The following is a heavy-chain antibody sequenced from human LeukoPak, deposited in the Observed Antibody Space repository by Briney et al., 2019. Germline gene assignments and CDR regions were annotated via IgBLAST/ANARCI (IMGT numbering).Heavy chain of an antibody. D-gene: IGHD3-22*01. J-gene: IGHJ4*02. Sequence: GESLKISCKGSGYSFTSYWIGWVRQMPGKGLEWMGIIYPGDSDTRYSPSFQGQVTISADKSISTAYLQWSSLKASDTAMYYCARQMDSSGYYGSFGYWGQGTLVTVSS. CDR3: ARQMDSSGYYGSFGY. CDR1: GYSFTSYW. CDR2: IYPGDSDT. V-gene: IGHV5-51*01.